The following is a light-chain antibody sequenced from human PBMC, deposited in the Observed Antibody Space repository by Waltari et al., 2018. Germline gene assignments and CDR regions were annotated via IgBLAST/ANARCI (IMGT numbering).Light chain of an antibody. J-gene: IGKJ4*01. CDR1: QGISSY. CDR3: QQYYSALT. Sequence: AIRMTQSPSSFSASTGARVTITCRASQGISSYLAWYQQKPGKAPKLLIYAASTLQSGVPSRFSGSGSGTDFTLTISCLQSEDFATYYCQQYYSALTFGGGTKVEIK. V-gene: IGKV1-8*01. CDR2: AAS.